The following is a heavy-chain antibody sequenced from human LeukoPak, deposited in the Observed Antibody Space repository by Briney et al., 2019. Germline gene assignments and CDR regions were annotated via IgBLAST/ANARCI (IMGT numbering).Heavy chain of an antibody. CDR1: GYTFTSYG. V-gene: IGHV1-18*04. CDR3: ARFTYYYGSGSPNLDY. D-gene: IGHD3-10*01. J-gene: IGHJ4*02. CDR2: ISAYNGNT. Sequence: ASVKVSCKASGYTFTSYGISWVRQAPGQGLEWMGWISAYNGNTNYAQKPQGRVTMTTDTSTSTAYMELRSLRSDDTAVYYCARFTYYYGSGSPNLDYWGQGTLVTVSS.